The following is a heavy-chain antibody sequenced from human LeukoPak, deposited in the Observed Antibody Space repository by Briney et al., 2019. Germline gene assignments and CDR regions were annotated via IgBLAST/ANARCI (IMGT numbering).Heavy chain of an antibody. Sequence: GRCLRLSRAASGFTVSSYSIRWVRQAPGKGLEWGSSISSSSSYIYYADSVKGRFTISRDNAKNSLYLQMNSLRAEDTAVYYCARDEVSVTCSGGSCYSVDAFDIWGQGTMVTVSS. D-gene: IGHD2-15*01. J-gene: IGHJ3*02. CDR1: GFTVSSYS. V-gene: IGHV3-21*01. CDR2: ISSSSSYI. CDR3: ARDEVSVTCSGGSCYSVDAFDI.